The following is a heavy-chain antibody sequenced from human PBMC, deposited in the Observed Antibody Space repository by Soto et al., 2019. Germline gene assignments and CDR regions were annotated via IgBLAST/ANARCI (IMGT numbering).Heavy chain of an antibody. Sequence: PGGSLRLSCAASGFTFSSYAMSWVRQAPGKGLEWVSAISGSGGSTYYADSVKGRFTISRDNSKNTLYLQMNSLRAEDTAVYYCASGAERRYHLPTPTCNWGQETLLTISS. J-gene: IGHJ4*02. D-gene: IGHD1-1*01. CDR1: GFTFSSYA. CDR2: ISGSGGST. CDR3: ASGAERRYHLPTPTCN. V-gene: IGHV3-23*01.